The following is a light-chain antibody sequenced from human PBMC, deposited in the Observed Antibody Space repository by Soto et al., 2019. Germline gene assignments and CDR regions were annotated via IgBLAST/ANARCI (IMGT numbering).Light chain of an antibody. CDR3: LQHNSYPFT. J-gene: IGKJ3*01. Sequence: DIQMTQSPATLSAPVGDRVTITCRASQSISSWLAWYQQKPGKAPKLLIYKASSLESGVPSRFSGSGSGTEITLTISSPKPEDFATYYSLQHNSYPFTFGPGTKVDIK. V-gene: IGKV1-5*03. CDR1: QSISSW. CDR2: KAS.